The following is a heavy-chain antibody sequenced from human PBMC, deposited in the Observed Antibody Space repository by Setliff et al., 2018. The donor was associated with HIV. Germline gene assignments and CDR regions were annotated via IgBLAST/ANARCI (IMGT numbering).Heavy chain of an antibody. CDR3: ARGLTAPAAAGS. CDR1: GGSVSTSSYS. Sequence: SETLSLTCTVSGGSVSTSSYSWGWIRQPPEKGLEWIGSISLSGSTYYNPSLQSRVTISIDMSKNHFSLNLKSVTAADTAIYYCARGLTAPAAAGSWGQGMLVTVSS. CDR2: ISLSGST. J-gene: IGHJ5*02. D-gene: IGHD6-13*01. V-gene: IGHV4-39*02.